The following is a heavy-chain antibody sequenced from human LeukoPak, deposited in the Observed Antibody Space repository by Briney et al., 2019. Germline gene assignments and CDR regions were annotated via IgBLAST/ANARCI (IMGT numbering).Heavy chain of an antibody. CDR3: AKGGRITMVRGVIRSLDY. J-gene: IGHJ4*02. Sequence: PGGSLRLSCAASGFTFSSYGMHWVRQAPGKGLEWVAFIRYDGSNKYYADSVKGRFTISRDNSKNTLYLQMNSLRAEDTAVYYCAKGGRITMVRGVIRSLDYWGQGALVTVSS. CDR2: IRYDGSNK. D-gene: IGHD3-10*01. V-gene: IGHV3-30*02. CDR1: GFTFSSYG.